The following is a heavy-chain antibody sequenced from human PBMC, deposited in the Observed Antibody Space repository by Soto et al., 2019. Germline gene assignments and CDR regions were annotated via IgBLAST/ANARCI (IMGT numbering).Heavy chain of an antibody. CDR3: ARMSKYDPSGFSEHFDF. V-gene: IGHV5-51*01. CDR2: IYPGDSDT. J-gene: IGHJ4*02. CDR1: GYDFSTYW. D-gene: IGHD3-22*01. Sequence: GESLKISCKASGYDFSTYWIAWVRQMPGKGLEWMGIIYPGDSDTRYSPSFHGQVTISADKSVTTAYLQWRSLKASDSAMYYCARMSKYDPSGFSEHFDFWDQGTLVTVSS.